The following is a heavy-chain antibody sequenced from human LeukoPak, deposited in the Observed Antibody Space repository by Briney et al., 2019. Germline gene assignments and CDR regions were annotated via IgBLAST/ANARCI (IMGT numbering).Heavy chain of an antibody. CDR2: ISSWGTIV. CDR3: VRSKGESDVNWLDS. D-gene: IGHD3-16*01. Sequence: SGGSLRLSCAASGFTFNDHYMAWVRQSPGKGLECVSYISSWGTIVKYADSVEGRFTLSRDNAENTLELQMNSLRVEDTALYYCVRSKGESDVNWLDSWGQGTLVVVSS. J-gene: IGHJ4*02. CDR1: GFTFNDHY. V-gene: IGHV3-11*01.